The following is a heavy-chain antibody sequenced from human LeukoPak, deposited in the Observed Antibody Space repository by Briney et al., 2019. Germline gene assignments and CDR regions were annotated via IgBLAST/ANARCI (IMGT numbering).Heavy chain of an antibody. Sequence: GASVKVSCKASGYTFTSYGISWVRQAPGQGLEWMGWISAYNGNTNYAQKLQGRVTMTTDTSTSTAYMELRSLRSDDTAVYYCARDPQWLAMQMSEPLDYWGQGTLVTVSS. CDR2: ISAYNGNT. V-gene: IGHV1-18*01. J-gene: IGHJ4*02. D-gene: IGHD6-19*01. CDR1: GYTFTSYG. CDR3: ARDPQWLAMQMSEPLDY.